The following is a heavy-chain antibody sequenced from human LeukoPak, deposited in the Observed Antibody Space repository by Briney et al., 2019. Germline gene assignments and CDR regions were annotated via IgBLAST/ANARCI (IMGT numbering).Heavy chain of an antibody. Sequence: GGSLRLSCAASGFTFSSYWMSWVRQAPGKGLEWVANIKQDGSEKYYVDSVKGRFTISRDNAKNSLYLQMNSLRAEDTAVYYCARVGTAMVGDAFDIWGQGTMVTVSS. J-gene: IGHJ3*02. D-gene: IGHD5-18*01. CDR2: IKQDGSEK. CDR3: ARVGTAMVGDAFDI. CDR1: GFTFSSYW. V-gene: IGHV3-7*03.